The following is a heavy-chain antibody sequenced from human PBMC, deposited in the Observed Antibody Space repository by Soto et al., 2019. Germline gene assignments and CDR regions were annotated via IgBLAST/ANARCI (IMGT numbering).Heavy chain of an antibody. Sequence: SETLSLTCTVSGGSISSSGYYWGWIRQPPGKGLEWIGYIYHSGSTYYNPSLKSRVTISVDRSKNQFSLKLSSVTAADTAVYYCARGHVVPLAYRAQRTPVTVSS. CDR3: ARGHVVPLAY. CDR1: GGSISSSGYY. D-gene: IGHD2-21*01. J-gene: IGHJ1*01. V-gene: IGHV4-39*07. CDR2: IYHSGST.